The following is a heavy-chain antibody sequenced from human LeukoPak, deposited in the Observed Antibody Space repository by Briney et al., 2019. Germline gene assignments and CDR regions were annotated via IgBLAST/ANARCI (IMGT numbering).Heavy chain of an antibody. CDR2: INPNSGDT. CDR1: GYAFTDYY. D-gene: IGHD3-10*01. Sequence: ASVKVSCKASGYAFTDYYIYWVRQAPGQGLEWIGRINPNSGDTKYAQKFQGRVTITRDTSISTAYMELNRLRSDDTAVYYCAREDFGDFYFDSWGQGTLVTVSS. J-gene: IGHJ4*02. CDR3: AREDFGDFYFDS. V-gene: IGHV1-2*06.